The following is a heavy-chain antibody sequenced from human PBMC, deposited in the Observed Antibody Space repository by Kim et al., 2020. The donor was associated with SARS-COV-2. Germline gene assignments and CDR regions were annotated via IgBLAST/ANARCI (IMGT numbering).Heavy chain of an antibody. CDR3: AKDLSGGWLQNSGDAFDI. V-gene: IGHV3-9*01. CDR1: GFTFDDYA. CDR2: ISWNSGSI. D-gene: IGHD3-16*01. J-gene: IGHJ3*02. Sequence: GGSLRLSCAASGFTFDDYAMHWVRQAPGKGLEWVSGISWNSGSIGYADSVKGRFTISRDNAKNSLYLQMNSLRAEDTALYYCAKDLSGGWLQNSGDAFDIWGQGTMVTVSS.